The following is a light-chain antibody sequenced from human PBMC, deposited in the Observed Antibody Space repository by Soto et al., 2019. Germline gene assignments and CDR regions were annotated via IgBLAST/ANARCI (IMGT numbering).Light chain of an antibody. CDR2: AAS. CDR3: QQSYSTPST. Sequence: DIQMTQSPSSLSASVGDRVTITCRASQSISSYLNWYQQKPGKAPKLLIYAASSLQSGVPSRFSGSGSGTDFTLTISSLQPEDFATYSCQQSYSTPSTYGPGTKVEI. V-gene: IGKV1-39*01. J-gene: IGKJ3*01. CDR1: QSISSY.